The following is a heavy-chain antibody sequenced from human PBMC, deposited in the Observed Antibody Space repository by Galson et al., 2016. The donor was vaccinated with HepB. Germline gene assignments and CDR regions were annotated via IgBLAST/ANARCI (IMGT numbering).Heavy chain of an antibody. CDR1: GFSFSDFG. D-gene: IGHD3-3*02. CDR2: ISSNGGTN. J-gene: IGHJ3*02. V-gene: IGHV3-30*18. Sequence: SLRLSCAASGFSFSDFGMHWVRQAPGKGLEWVAAISSNGGTNKRAESLKGRFSISRDNSKNTLYLEMSSLSADDTAVYYCAKELGVFDAFDIWGQGTTVTVSS. CDR3: AKELGVFDAFDI.